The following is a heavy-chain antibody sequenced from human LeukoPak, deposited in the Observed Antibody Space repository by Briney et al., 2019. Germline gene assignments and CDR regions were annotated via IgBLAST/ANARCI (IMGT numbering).Heavy chain of an antibody. CDR1: AGSISSSNYY. Sequence: SETLSLTCTVSAGSISSSNYYWGWIRQPPGKGLEWIGSIYYSGRTYYNPSLKSRVTISVNTSKKQFSLKLSSVTAADTAVYYCARGLRSYYYDSSGYYDYYYYMDVWGKGTTVTVSS. J-gene: IGHJ6*03. D-gene: IGHD3-22*01. CDR3: ARGLRSYYYDSSGYYDYYYYMDV. CDR2: IYYSGRT. V-gene: IGHV4-39*01.